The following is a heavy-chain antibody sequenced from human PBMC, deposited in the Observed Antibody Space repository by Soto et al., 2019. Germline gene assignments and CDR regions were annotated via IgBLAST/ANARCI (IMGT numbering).Heavy chain of an antibody. J-gene: IGHJ4*02. CDR1: GFTFNDFE. CDR3: ARGFGRFNS. CDR2: IDGSGTTK. V-gene: IGHV3-48*03. Sequence: EVQLLESGGGLVQPGGSLRLSCGVSGFTFNDFEMNWVRQAPGKGLEWLAYIDGSGTTKKYADSVRGRFTISRDNPNNSLFLPMSSLSAADTAIYYCARGFGRFNSWGQGPLVSVSS. D-gene: IGHD3-10*01.